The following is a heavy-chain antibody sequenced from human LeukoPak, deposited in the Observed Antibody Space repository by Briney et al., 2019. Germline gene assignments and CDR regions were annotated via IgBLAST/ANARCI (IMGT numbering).Heavy chain of an antibody. D-gene: IGHD6-13*01. CDR3: ATGTAAAEPIYYYYYGMDV. J-gene: IGHJ6*02. V-gene: IGHV1-24*01. CDR2: FNPEDGET. CDR1: GYTLTELS. Sequence: ASVKVSCKVSGYTLTELSMHWVRQAPGKGREWMGGFNPEDGETIYAQKFQGRVTMTEDTSTDTAYIELSSLRSEDTAVYYCATGTAAAEPIYYYYYGMDVWGQGTTVTVSS.